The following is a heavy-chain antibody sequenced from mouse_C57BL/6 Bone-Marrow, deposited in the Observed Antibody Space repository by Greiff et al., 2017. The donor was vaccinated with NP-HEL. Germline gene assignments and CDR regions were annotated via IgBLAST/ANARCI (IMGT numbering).Heavy chain of an antibody. CDR2: IYPGDGDT. CDR1: GYAFSSSW. D-gene: IGHD1-1*01. Sequence: VQLQQSGPELVKPGASVKISCKASGYAFSSSWMNWVKQRPGKGLEWIGRIYPGDGDTNYNGKFKGKATLTADKSSSTAYMQLSSLTSEDSAVYFCARRLITTVVAYWYFDVWGTGTTVTVSS. J-gene: IGHJ1*03. CDR3: ARRLITTVVAYWYFDV. V-gene: IGHV1-82*01.